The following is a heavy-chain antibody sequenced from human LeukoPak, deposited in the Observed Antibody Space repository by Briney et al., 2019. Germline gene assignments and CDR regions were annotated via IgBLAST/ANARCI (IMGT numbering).Heavy chain of an antibody. Sequence: SETLSLTCTVSGGSISSGSYYWSWIRQPAGKGLEWIGRIYTSGSTNYNPSLKSRVTILVDTSKNQFSLKLSSVTAADTAVYYCARAPDYYDSSGLDYWGQGTLVTASS. CDR1: GGSISSGSYY. V-gene: IGHV4-61*02. J-gene: IGHJ4*02. CDR2: IYTSGST. CDR3: ARAPDYYDSSGLDY. D-gene: IGHD3-22*01.